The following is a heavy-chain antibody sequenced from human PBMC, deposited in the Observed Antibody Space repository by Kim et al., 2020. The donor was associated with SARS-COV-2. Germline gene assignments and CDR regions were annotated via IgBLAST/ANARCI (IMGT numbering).Heavy chain of an antibody. V-gene: IGHV3-73*01. CDR1: GFTFSGSA. CDR2: IRSKANSYAT. Sequence: GGSLRLSCAASGFTFSGSAMHWVRQASGKGLEWVGRIRSKANSYATAYAASVKGRFTISRDDSKNTAYLQMNSLKTEDTAVYYCTAQVTLTYYYYYGMDVWGQGTTVTVSS. CDR3: TAQVTLTYYYYYGMDV. J-gene: IGHJ6*02. D-gene: IGHD4-4*01.